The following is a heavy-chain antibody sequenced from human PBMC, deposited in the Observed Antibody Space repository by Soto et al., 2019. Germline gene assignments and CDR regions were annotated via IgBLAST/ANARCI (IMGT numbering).Heavy chain of an antibody. CDR2: ISPLFGPA. Sequence: QVLLVQSGAELKKPGSSVKVSCKTSGGTFSNDAFSWVRQAPGQGLEWMGGISPLFGPANYAARFRGRVTITADESASTVYLEVTSLTSEDTAMYYCTRDVIGEMSIICDCDLWGPGTLITVSS. CDR1: GGTFSNDA. V-gene: IGHV1-69*01. J-gene: IGHJ5*02. D-gene: IGHD1-20*01. CDR3: TRDVIGEMSIICDCDL.